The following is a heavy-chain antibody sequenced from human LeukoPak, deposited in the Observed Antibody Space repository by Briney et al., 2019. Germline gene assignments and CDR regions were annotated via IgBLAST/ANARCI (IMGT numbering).Heavy chain of an antibody. CDR3: ARDSSSSAYYYYGMDV. V-gene: IGHV4-30-2*01. CDR1: GGSISSGGYS. CDR2: IYHSGST. J-gene: IGHJ6*02. Sequence: SETLSLTCAVSGGSISSGGYSWSWIRQPPGKGLEWIGYIYHSGSTYYNPSLKSRVTISVDRSKNQFSLKLSSVTAADTAVYYCARDSSSSAYYYYGMDVWGQGTTVTVSS. D-gene: IGHD6-6*01.